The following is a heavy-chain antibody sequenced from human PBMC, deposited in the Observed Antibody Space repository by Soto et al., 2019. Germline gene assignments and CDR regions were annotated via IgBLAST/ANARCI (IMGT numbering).Heavy chain of an antibody. CDR2: TCYRSKWSS. Sequence: PSQTLSLTCVISGDSVSSKSAAWHWIRQSPSRGLEWLGRTCYRSKWSSNYAVSVKSRITINPDTSKNQFSLQLRSVTPDDTAMYYCDRTGDYLVDYWGQGTLVTVSS. D-gene: IGHD7-27*01. V-gene: IGHV6-1*01. CDR3: DRTGDYLVDY. J-gene: IGHJ4*02. CDR1: GDSVSSKSAA.